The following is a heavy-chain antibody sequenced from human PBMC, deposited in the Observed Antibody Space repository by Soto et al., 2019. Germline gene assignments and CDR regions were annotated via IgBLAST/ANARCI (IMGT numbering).Heavy chain of an antibody. CDR2: IYWDDDK. CDR1: GFSLSTSGVG. Sequence: QITLKESGPTLVKPTQTLTLTCTFSGFSLSTSGVGVGWIRQPPGKALEWLALIYWDDDKRSSPSLTSRLTITKDNSKNQVVLTMTTMDPVDTATYSCPHGPGFDSWGQGTLVTVSS. V-gene: IGHV2-5*02. CDR3: PHGPGFDS. J-gene: IGHJ5*01.